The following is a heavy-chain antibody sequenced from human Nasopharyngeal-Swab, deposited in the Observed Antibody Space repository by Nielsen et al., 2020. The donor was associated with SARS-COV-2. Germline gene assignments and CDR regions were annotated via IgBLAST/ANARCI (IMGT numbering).Heavy chain of an antibody. CDR1: GFSLSTSGMC. Sequence: SGPTLVKPTQTLTLTCTFSGFSLSTSGMCVSWVRQLPGKALEWLALIDWDDDKYYSTSLKTRLTISKDTSKNQVVLTLTNMDPVDTATYYCERIRGGWEYYFDYWGQGTLVTVSS. D-gene: IGHD1-26*01. V-gene: IGHV2-70*20. CDR3: ERIRGGWEYYFDY. J-gene: IGHJ4*02. CDR2: IDWDDDK.